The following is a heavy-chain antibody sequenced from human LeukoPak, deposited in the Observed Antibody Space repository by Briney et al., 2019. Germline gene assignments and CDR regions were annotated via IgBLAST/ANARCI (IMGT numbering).Heavy chain of an antibody. V-gene: IGHV3-20*04. CDR2: INWNGGST. CDR3: AELGITMIGGV. CDR1: GFTFDDYG. J-gene: IGHJ6*04. Sequence: GGSLRLSRAASGFTFDDYGMSWVRQAPGKGLEWVSGINWNGGSTGYADSVKGRFTISRDNAKNSLYLQMNSLRAEDTAVYYCAELGITMIGGVWGKGTTVTISS. D-gene: IGHD3-10*02.